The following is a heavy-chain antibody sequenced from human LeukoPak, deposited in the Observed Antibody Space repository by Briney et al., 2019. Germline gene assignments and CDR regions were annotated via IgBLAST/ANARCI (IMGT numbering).Heavy chain of an antibody. CDR3: ASGDTAMVSFDPGYDY. J-gene: IGHJ4*02. Sequence: GGSLRLSCAASGFTFTTYWINWVRQAPGEGLEWVAVINQDGSEKYYVDSVKGRFTISRDNAKNSLYLQMNSLRAEDTAVYYCASGDTAMVSFDPGYDYWGQGTLVTVSS. CDR2: INQDGSEK. V-gene: IGHV3-7*01. CDR1: GFTFTTYW. D-gene: IGHD5-18*01.